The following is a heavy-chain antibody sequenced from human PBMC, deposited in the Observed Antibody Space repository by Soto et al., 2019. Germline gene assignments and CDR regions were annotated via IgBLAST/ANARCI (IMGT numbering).Heavy chain of an antibody. Sequence: SETLSRTFIVSGCSIRSSSYYGWWTRHPPGKGLEWIGSIYYSGSTYYNPSLKSRVTISVDTSKNQFSLKLSSVTAADTAVYYCARRRTYYDILTGYYKSYYYYYGMDVWGQGTTVT. CDR3: ARRRTYYDILTGYYKSYYYYYGMDV. D-gene: IGHD3-9*01. CDR1: GCSIRSSSYY. V-gene: IGHV4-39*01. CDR2: IYYSGST. J-gene: IGHJ6*02.